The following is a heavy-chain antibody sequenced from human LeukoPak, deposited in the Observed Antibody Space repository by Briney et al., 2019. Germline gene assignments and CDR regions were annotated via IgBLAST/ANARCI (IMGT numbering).Heavy chain of an antibody. CDR1: GYTFTSYG. CDR2: ISAYSGNT. D-gene: IGHD2-15*01. J-gene: IGHJ6*02. CDR3: ARGWFGGDDYYYYGMDV. V-gene: IGHV1-18*01. Sequence: GASVKVSCKASGYTFTSYGISWVRQAPGQGLEWLGWISAYSGNTYYAQKYHGRVTMTTETSTSTVYMELRSLRSDDTAVYYCARGWFGGDDYYYYGMDVWGQGTTVTVS.